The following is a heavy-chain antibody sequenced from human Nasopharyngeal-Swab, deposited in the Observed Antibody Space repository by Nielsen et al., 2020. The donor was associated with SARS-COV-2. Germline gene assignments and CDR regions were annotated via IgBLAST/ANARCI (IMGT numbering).Heavy chain of an antibody. D-gene: IGHD2-15*01. V-gene: IGHV3-74*01. Sequence: GGSLRLSCAASGFTLSSYWMHWVRQAPGKGLVWVSRISGDGSNTFYADSVKGRFTISRDNAKNTLYLQMNSLRAEDTAVYYCASGSAGMDVWGQGTTVTVSS. CDR3: ASGSAGMDV. J-gene: IGHJ6*02. CDR1: GFTLSSYW. CDR2: ISGDGSNT.